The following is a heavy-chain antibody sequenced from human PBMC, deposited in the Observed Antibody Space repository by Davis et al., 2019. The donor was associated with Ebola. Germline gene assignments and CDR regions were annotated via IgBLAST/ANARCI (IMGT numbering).Heavy chain of an antibody. CDR2: IYTSGST. V-gene: IGHV4-61*09. J-gene: IGHJ5*02. Sequence: PPETLSLTCTVSGGSISSGSYYWSWIRQPAGKGLDWIGHIYTSGSTNYNPSLKSRVTMSVDTSKNQFSLKLSSVTAADTAVYYCARRVEMTIGGIYNWLDPWGQGTLVTVFS. CDR1: GGSISSGSYY. D-gene: IGHD4/OR15-4a*01. CDR3: ARRVEMTIGGIYNWLDP.